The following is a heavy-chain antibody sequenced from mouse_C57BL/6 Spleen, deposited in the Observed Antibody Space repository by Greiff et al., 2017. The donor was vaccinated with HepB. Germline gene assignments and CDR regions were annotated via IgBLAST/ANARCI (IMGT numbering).Heavy chain of an antibody. CDR1: GFNIKDDY. J-gene: IGHJ2*01. D-gene: IGHD1-1*01. Sequence: VQLQQSGAELVRPGASVKLSCTASGFNIKDDYMHWVKQRPEQGLEWIGWIDPENGDTEYASKFQGKATITADTSSNTAYLQLSSLTSEDTAVYYCVYYYGSSRYYFDYWGQGTTLTVSS. CDR3: VYYYGSSRYYFDY. CDR2: IDPENGDT. V-gene: IGHV14-4*01.